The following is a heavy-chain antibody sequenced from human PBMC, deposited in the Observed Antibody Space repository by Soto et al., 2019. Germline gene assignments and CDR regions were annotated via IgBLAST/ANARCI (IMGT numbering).Heavy chain of an antibody. Sequence: EVQLLESGGGLVQPGGSLRLSCAASGFTFSSYAMSWVRQAPGKGLGWVSAISGSGGSTYYADSVKGRFTISRDNSKNTLYLQMNSLRAEDTAVSYCAKENGYSSSWFEFDYWGQGTLVTVSS. CDR3: AKENGYSSSWFEFDY. J-gene: IGHJ4*02. V-gene: IGHV3-23*01. CDR1: GFTFSSYA. CDR2: ISGSGGST. D-gene: IGHD6-13*01.